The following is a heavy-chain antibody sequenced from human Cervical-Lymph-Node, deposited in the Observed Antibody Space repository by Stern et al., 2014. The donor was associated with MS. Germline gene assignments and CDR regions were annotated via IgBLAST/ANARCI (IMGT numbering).Heavy chain of an antibody. D-gene: IGHD5-12*01. CDR2: INAANGKT. CDR3: ARVATPWYYYNGMDV. Sequence: QVQLVQSGAEVKKPGASVKVSCKASGYTFTRYAMHWVRQAPGQRLEWMGSINAANGKTKYSQKFQGRVTITRDTSASTAYMELSSLRSEDTAVYYCARVATPWYYYNGMDVWGQGTTVTVSS. V-gene: IGHV1-3*01. J-gene: IGHJ6*02. CDR1: GYTFTRYA.